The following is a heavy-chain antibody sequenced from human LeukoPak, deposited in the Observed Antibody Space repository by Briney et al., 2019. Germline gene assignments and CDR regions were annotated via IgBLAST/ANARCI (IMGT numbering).Heavy chain of an antibody. CDR3: ARDLCSSSSCYTGKH. D-gene: IGHD2-2*02. CDR2: INPNSGGT. Sequence: ASVKVSCKASGYTFTGYYMHWVRQAPGQGLEWMGWINPNSGGTNYAQKFQGRVTMTRDTSISTAYMELSRLRSEDTAVYYCARDLCSSSSCYTGKHWGQGTLVSVSS. CDR1: GYTFTGYY. V-gene: IGHV1-2*02. J-gene: IGHJ1*01.